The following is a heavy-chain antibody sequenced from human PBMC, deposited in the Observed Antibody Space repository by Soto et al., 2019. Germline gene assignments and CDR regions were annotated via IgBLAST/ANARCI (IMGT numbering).Heavy chain of an antibody. D-gene: IGHD3-10*01. V-gene: IGHV3-23*01. J-gene: IGHJ4*02. CDR1: GFTFSSYA. CDR2: ISGSGGAT. Sequence: GGSLRLSCAASGFTFSSYAMSWVRQAPGKGLEWVSAISGSGGATYYADSVKGRFTISRDNSKNTPYLQMNSLRAEDTAVYYCVLWPPYYFDYWGQGTLVTVSS. CDR3: VLWPPYYFDY.